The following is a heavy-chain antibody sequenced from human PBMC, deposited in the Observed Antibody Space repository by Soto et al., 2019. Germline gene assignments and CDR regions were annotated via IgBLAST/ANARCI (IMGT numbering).Heavy chain of an antibody. CDR1: GFTFSSYG. J-gene: IGHJ4*02. Sequence: QVQLVESGGGVVQPGRSLRLSCAASGFTFSSYGMHWVRQAPGKGLEWVAVISYDGSNKYYADSVKGRFTISRDNSKNTLYLQMNSLRAEDTAVYYCARDWVVLEPTGLFDYWGQGTLVTVSS. D-gene: IGHD1-1*01. CDR2: ISYDGSNK. CDR3: ARDWVVLEPTGLFDY. V-gene: IGHV3-30*03.